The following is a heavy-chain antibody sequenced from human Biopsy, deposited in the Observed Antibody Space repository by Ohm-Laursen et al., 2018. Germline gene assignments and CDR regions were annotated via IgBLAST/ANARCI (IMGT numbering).Heavy chain of an antibody. CDR3: ARGDYFDSNGYFWFDP. J-gene: IGHJ5*02. V-gene: IGHV4-31*01. Sequence: TLSLTCPVSGGSISSGGSYWSWIRQRPGKGLEWIGYIFNSANTYYNPSLKNLITISGDTSKNQFSLKLNSVTAADTAVYYCARGDYFDSNGYFWFDPWGHGTLVTVSS. CDR1: GGSISSGGSY. D-gene: IGHD3-22*01. CDR2: IFNSANT.